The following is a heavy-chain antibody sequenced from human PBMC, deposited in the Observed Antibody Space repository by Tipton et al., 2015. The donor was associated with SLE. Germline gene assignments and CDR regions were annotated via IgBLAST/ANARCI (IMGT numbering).Heavy chain of an antibody. CDR1: GFTVSSNY. J-gene: IGHJ3*02. CDR3: ARTTVTTVDAFDI. D-gene: IGHD4-17*01. Sequence: SLRLSCAASGFTVSSNYMSWVRQAPGKGLEWVSVIYSGGSTYYADSVKGRFTISRDNSKNTLYLQMNSLRAEDTAVYYCARTTVTTVDAFDIWGQGTMVTVSS. V-gene: IGHV3-53*01. CDR2: IYSGGST.